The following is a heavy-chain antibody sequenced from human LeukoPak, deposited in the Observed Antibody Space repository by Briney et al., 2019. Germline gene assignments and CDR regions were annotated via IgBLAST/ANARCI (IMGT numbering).Heavy chain of an antibody. CDR1: GFTFSDYP. D-gene: IGHD3-22*01. J-gene: IGHJ4*02. V-gene: IGHV3-23*01. Sequence: GGSLRLSCAASGFTFSDYPMAWIRQAPGKGPQWVSAVSGSGDITIYVDSVKGRFTISRDNSKNTWSLQMNSLQAEDTALYYCAKELWEGSGYLDYWGQGILVTVPS. CDR2: VSGSGDIT. CDR3: AKELWEGSGYLDY.